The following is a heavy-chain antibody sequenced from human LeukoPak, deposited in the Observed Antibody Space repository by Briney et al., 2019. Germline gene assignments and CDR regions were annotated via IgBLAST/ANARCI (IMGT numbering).Heavy chain of an antibody. J-gene: IGHJ4*02. D-gene: IGHD1-26*01. Sequence: GGSLRLSCAASGFTLSSNYMSWVRQAPGKGLEWVSVIYSGGSTYYADSVKGRFTISRDNSKNTLYLQMNSLRAEDTAVYYCARDNSGSYYFDYWGQGTLVTVSS. CDR2: IYSGGST. CDR1: GFTLSSNY. CDR3: ARDNSGSYYFDY. V-gene: IGHV3-53*01.